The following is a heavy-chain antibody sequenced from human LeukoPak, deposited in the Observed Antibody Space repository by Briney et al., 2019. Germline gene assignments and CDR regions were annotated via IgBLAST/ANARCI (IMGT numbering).Heavy chain of an antibody. Sequence: GASVKVSCKASGYTFTSYDINWVRQATGQGLELMGWMNPNSGNTGYAQKFQGRVTMTRNTSISTAYMELSSLRSEDTAVYYCATTDLAVAGVGYFAYWGQGTLVTVSS. J-gene: IGHJ4*02. D-gene: IGHD6-19*01. CDR3: ATTDLAVAGVGYFAY. CDR1: GYTFTSYD. V-gene: IGHV1-8*01. CDR2: MNPNSGNT.